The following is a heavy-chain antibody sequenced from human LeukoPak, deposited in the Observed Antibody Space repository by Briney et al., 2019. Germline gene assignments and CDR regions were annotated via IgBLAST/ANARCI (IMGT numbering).Heavy chain of an antibody. CDR1: GGSISSYY. V-gene: IGHV4-59*01. CDR2: IYYSGST. J-gene: IGHJ4*02. Sequence: PSETLSLTCTVSGGSISSYYWSWIRQPPGKGLEWIGYIYYSGSTNYNPSLKSRVTISVDTSKNQFSLKLSSVTAADTAVYYCARGSDWTGFGWDYYFDYWGQGTLVTVSS. CDR3: ARGSDWTGFGWDYYFDY. D-gene: IGHD3/OR15-3a*01.